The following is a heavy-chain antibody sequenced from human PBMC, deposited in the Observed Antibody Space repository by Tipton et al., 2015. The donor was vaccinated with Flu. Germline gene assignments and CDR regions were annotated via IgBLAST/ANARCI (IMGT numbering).Heavy chain of an antibody. CDR3: ARGMTSVTSYGMDV. Sequence: SLRLSCATSGFTFSSYAMNWVRQAPGKGLEWVSTIGGSGRGAQYADFVKGRFTIFRDISKDTLYLQMANLRVEDTAIYYCARGMTSVTSYGMDVWGQGTTVTVSS. V-gene: IGHV3-23*01. CDR1: GFTFSSYA. D-gene: IGHD4-17*01. J-gene: IGHJ6*02. CDR2: IGGSGRGA.